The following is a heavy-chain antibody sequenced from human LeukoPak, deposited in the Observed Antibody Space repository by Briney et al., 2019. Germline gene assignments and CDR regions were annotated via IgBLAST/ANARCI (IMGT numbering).Heavy chain of an antibody. D-gene: IGHD3-16*01. Sequence: GGSLRLSCVVSGFNFSNYWMNWVRQAPGKGLEWVANIKHDGSEKYYVDSVKGRFSISKDNAKKSLYLQMNSLRAEDTAVYYCARALSHCLDYWGQGTLVTVSS. CDR3: ARALSHCLDY. J-gene: IGHJ4*02. CDR2: IKHDGSEK. CDR1: GFNFSNYW. V-gene: IGHV3-7*01.